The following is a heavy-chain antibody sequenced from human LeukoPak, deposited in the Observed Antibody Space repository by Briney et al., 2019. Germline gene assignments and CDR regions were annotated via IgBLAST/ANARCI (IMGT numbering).Heavy chain of an antibody. CDR2: ISTNGGST. Sequence: GGSLRLSCAASGFTFSSYAMHWVRQAPGMGLEYVSAISTNGGSTYYANSVKGRFTISRDNSKNTLYLQMGSLRAEDMAVYYCARGDSMIVVVKGFDYWGQGTLVTVSS. CDR1: GFTFSSYA. CDR3: ARGDSMIVVVKGFDY. V-gene: IGHV3-64*01. J-gene: IGHJ4*02. D-gene: IGHD3-22*01.